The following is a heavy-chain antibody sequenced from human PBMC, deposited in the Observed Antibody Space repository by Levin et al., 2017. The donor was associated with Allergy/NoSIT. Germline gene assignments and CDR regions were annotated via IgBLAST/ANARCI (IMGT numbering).Heavy chain of an antibody. CDR1: GFTFSSYA. Sequence: GGSLRLSCAASGFTFSSYAMHWVRQAPGKGLEWVAVISYDGSNKYYADSVKGRFTISRDNSKNTLYLQMNSLRAEDTAVYYCARDLTPTDSPFYYYDSSGYGFDYWGQGTLVTVSS. J-gene: IGHJ4*02. D-gene: IGHD3-22*01. V-gene: IGHV3-30-3*01. CDR2: ISYDGSNK. CDR3: ARDLTPTDSPFYYYDSSGYGFDY.